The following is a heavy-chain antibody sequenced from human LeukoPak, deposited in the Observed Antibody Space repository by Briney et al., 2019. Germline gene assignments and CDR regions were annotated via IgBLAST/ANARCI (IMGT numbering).Heavy chain of an antibody. V-gene: IGHV4-61*05. D-gene: IGHD3-3*01. CDR1: GGSISSSSYY. CDR2: FYYRGST. Sequence: SETLSLTCTVSGGSISSSSYYWGWIRQPPGRGLEWIGCFYYRGSTNYNPSRKSRVTISVDTSKNQFSLKLSSVTAADTAVYYCARTSALGTLRFLEWPEYFQHWGQGTLVTVSS. J-gene: IGHJ1*01. CDR3: ARTSALGTLRFLEWPEYFQH.